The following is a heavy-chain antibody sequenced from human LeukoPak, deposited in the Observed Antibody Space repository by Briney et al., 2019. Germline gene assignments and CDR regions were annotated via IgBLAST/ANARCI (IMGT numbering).Heavy chain of an antibody. V-gene: IGHV1-18*01. Sequence: ASVKVSCKASGYTFTSYGISWVRQAPGQGLEWMGWISAYNGNTNYAQKLQGRVTMTTDTSTSTAYMELRSLRSDDTAVYYCARDPLNYSSSYYYYYYYMDVWGKGTTVTVSS. CDR2: ISAYNGNT. CDR3: ARDPLNYSSSYYYYYYYMDV. J-gene: IGHJ6*03. CDR1: GYTFTSYG. D-gene: IGHD6-6*01.